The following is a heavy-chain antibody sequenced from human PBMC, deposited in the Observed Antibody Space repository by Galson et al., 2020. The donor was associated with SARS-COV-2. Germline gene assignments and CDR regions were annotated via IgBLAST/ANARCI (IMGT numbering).Heavy chain of an antibody. CDR1: GFTFSSYG. CDR3: VSQLLWNFDY. D-gene: IGHD2-2*01. CDR2: ISYDGSNK. Sequence: GGSLRLSCAASGFTFSSYGMHWVRQAPGKGLEWVAVISYDGSNKYYADSVKGRFTISRDNSKNTLYLQMNSLRAEDTAVYYCVSQLLWNFDYWGQGTLVTVSS. V-gene: IGHV3-30*03. J-gene: IGHJ4*02.